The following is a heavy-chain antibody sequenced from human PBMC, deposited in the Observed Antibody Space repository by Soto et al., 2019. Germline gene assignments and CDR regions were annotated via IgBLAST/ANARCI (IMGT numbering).Heavy chain of an antibody. CDR3: ACSQFGYCSSGTNCLGWLGP. Sequence: SGPTLVNPTQTLTLTCTFSGFSLSASGVGVGWIRQPPGKALEWLAFIYWNDDKRYSPSLQSRLTITKDTSKNQVVLTLTTMDPVDTATYYCACSQFGYCSSGTNCLGWLGPWGQGTLVTVSS. D-gene: IGHD2-2*03. CDR1: GFSLSASGVG. CDR2: IYWNDDK. J-gene: IGHJ5*02. V-gene: IGHV2-5*01.